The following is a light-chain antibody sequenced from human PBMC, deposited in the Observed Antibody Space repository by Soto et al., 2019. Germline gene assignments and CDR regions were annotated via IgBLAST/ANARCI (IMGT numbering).Light chain of an antibody. CDR3: QQYGSSPYT. CDR1: QSVSSSY. Sequence: EIVLTQSPGTLSLSPGDRATLSCRASQSVSSSYLAWYQQKPGLAPRLLIFGASSRATGIPARFSGSGSGTDFTLTISRLEPEDLPVYYCQQYGSSPYTFGQRTKLEIK. J-gene: IGKJ2*01. CDR2: GAS. V-gene: IGKV3-20*01.